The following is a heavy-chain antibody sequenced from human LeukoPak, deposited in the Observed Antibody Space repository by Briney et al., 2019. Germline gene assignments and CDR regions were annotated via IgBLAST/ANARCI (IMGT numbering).Heavy chain of an antibody. CDR2: IYYSGST. CDR3: ATHPPKVCTGGSCTDC. V-gene: IGHV4-59*01. CDR1: GGSISSYS. J-gene: IGHJ4*02. Sequence: SETLSLTCTVSGGSISSYSWSWIRQPPGKGLEWIGYIYYSGSTNYNPSPKSRVTISVDMSKNQFSLKLSPVTAADTAVYYCATHPPKVCTGGSCTDCWGQGTLVTVSS. D-gene: IGHD2-15*01.